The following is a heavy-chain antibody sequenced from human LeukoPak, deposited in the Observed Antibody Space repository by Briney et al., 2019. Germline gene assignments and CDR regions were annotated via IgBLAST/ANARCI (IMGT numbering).Heavy chain of an antibody. V-gene: IGHV4-34*01. CDR3: ARLPLSRYYFDY. Sequence: SETLSLTCAVYGGSFSGYYWSWIRQPPGKGLEWIGEINYSGSTNYNPSLKSRVTISVDTSKNQFSLKLSSVTAADTAVYYCARLPLSRYYFDYWGQGTLVTVSS. J-gene: IGHJ4*02. D-gene: IGHD3-3*02. CDR1: GGSFSGYY. CDR2: INYSGST.